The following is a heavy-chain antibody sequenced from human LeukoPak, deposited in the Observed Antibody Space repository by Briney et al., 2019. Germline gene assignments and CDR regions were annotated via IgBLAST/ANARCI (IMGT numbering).Heavy chain of an antibody. CDR2: ISSSGSTI. V-gene: IGHV3-11*01. Sequence: PGGSLRLSCAASGFTFSDYYMSWIRQAPGKGLEWVSYISSSGSTIYYADSVKGRFTISRDNAKNSLYLQMNSLRAEDTAVYYCARDTMVRGVIINVPYYYYGMDVWGQGTTVTVSS. D-gene: IGHD3-10*01. CDR1: GFTFSDYY. J-gene: IGHJ6*02. CDR3: ARDTMVRGVIINVPYYYYGMDV.